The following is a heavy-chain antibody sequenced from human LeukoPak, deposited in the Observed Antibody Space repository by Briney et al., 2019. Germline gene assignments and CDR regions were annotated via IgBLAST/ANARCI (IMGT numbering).Heavy chain of an antibody. Sequence: SETLSLTCTASGGSISSGSYYWSWIPQPAGKGLEWIVRIYTSGSTNYNPSLKSRITISVDTSKTLFSLKLSSVTAADTGVYYCAREAAAGTFDYWGQGTLVTVSS. CDR2: IYTSGST. J-gene: IGHJ4*02. D-gene: IGHD6-13*01. CDR1: GGSISSGSYY. CDR3: AREAAAGTFDY. V-gene: IGHV4-61*02.